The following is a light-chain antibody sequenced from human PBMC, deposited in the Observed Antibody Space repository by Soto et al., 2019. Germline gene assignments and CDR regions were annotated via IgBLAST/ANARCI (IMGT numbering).Light chain of an antibody. V-gene: IGLV3-1*01. J-gene: IGLJ2*01. CDR1: ELGRKY. CDR2: HDI. Sequence: SYELTQPPSVSVSPGQTASITCSGAELGRKYASWYHQKPGQSPVLVIYHDIKRPSGIPERFSGSNSGNTATLTISGTQAMDEADYYCQAWDGSTAIFGGGTKLTVL. CDR3: QAWDGSTAI.